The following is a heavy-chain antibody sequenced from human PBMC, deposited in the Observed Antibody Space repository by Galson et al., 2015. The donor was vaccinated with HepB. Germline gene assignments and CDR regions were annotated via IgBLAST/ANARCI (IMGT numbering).Heavy chain of an antibody. CDR3: TKGYTYGISYYFDY. J-gene: IGHJ4*02. CDR1: GFTFGDYA. CDR2: ISWNSGSI. D-gene: IGHD5-18*01. Sequence: SLRLSCAGSGFTFGDYAMHWVRQAPGKGLEWVPGISWNSGSIGYADSVKGRFTISRDSAKNSLYLQMNSLRAEDTALYYCTKGYTYGISYYFDYWGQGTLVTVSS. V-gene: IGHV3-9*01.